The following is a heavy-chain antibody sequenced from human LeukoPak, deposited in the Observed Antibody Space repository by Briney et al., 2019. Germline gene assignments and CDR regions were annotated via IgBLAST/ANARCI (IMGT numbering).Heavy chain of an antibody. Sequence: ASVKVSCKASGYTFTSYYMHWVRQAPGQGLEWMGIINPSGGSTSYAQKFQGRVTMTRDMSTSTVYMELSSLRSEDTAVYYCARDLHRVVVRGVPHYYYYMDVWGKGTTVTISS. CDR2: INPSGGST. CDR1: GYTFTSYY. CDR3: ARDLHRVVVRGVPHYYYYMDV. V-gene: IGHV1-46*01. D-gene: IGHD3-10*01. J-gene: IGHJ6*03.